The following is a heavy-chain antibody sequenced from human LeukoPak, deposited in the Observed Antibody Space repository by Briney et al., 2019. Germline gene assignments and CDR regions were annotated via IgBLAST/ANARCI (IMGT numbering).Heavy chain of an antibody. Sequence: PGGSLRLSCAASGFNFSDYYMDWVRQAPGKGLEWVANIKQDGSEKYYVDSVKGRFTISRDNAKNSLYLQMNTLRPEDTAVYYCARERQNKDFWSGGDYWGQGTLVTVSS. CDR2: IKQDGSEK. CDR3: ARERQNKDFWSGGDY. J-gene: IGHJ4*02. D-gene: IGHD3-3*01. CDR1: GFNFSDYY. V-gene: IGHV3-7*01.